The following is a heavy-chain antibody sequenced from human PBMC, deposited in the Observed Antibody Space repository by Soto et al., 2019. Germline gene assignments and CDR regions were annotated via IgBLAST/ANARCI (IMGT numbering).Heavy chain of an antibody. CDR1: GATFSSYA. J-gene: IGHJ6*02. V-gene: IGHV1-3*01. Sequence: GASVKVSCKASGATFSSYAISWVRQAPGQRLEGMGWINACNGNTKYSQKFQGRATITRDTSASTAYMELSSLRSEDTAVYYCARGPLGEAGPMRDILTGLKSRYYYYGMDVWGQGTTVTVSS. CDR3: ARGPLGEAGPMRDILTGLKSRYYYYGMDV. CDR2: INACNGNT. D-gene: IGHD3-9*01.